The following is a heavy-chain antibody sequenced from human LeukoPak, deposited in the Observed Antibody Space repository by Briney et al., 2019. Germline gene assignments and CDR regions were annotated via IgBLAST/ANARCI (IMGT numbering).Heavy chain of an antibody. CDR1: GFTLSSYA. D-gene: IGHD6-19*01. CDR3: AKQTQQWLVLDNYFDY. CDR2: ISGNAGST. Sequence: PGGSLRLSCTASGFTLSSYAMSWVRQAPGKGLEWVSLISGNAGSTYYADSVKGRFTISRDITKNTLYLQMNSLRAEDTATYYCAKQTQQWLVLDNYFDYWGQGTLVTVSS. V-gene: IGHV3-23*01. J-gene: IGHJ4*02.